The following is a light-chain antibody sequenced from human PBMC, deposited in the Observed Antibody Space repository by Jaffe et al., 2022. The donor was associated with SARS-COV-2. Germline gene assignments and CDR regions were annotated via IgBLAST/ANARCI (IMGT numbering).Light chain of an antibody. CDR1: QSLSNYY. CDR2: GAS. CDR3: QHFGSSRLT. Sequence: EIVLTQSPGTLSLSPGDRATLSCRASQSLSNYYLTWYQQKPGQAPRLLIYGASSRASGIPDRFSGSGSGTDFTLTISRLEPEDFAVYYCQHFGSSRLTFGGGTRVEIK. J-gene: IGKJ4*01. V-gene: IGKV3-20*01.